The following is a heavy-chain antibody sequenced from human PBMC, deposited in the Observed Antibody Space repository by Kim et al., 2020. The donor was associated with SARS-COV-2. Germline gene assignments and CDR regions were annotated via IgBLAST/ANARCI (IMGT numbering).Heavy chain of an antibody. CDR2: IKSKTDGGTT. D-gene: IGHD3-10*01. CDR3: TTDQHYGSGSWVYYYYGMDV. J-gene: IGHJ6*02. V-gene: IGHV3-15*01. CDR1: GFTFSNAW. Sequence: GGSLRLSCAASGFTFSNAWMSWVRQAPGKGLEWVGRIKSKTDGGTTDYAAPVKGRFTISRDDSKNTLYLQMNSLKTEVTAVYYCTTDQHYGSGSWVYYYYGMDVWGQGTTVTVSS.